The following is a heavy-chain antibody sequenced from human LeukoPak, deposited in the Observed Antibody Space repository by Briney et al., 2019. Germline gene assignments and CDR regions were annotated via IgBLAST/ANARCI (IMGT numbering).Heavy chain of an antibody. CDR3: AREGGYGDYVYYYYMDV. J-gene: IGHJ6*03. CDR1: GGSISSSSYY. Sequence: PSETLSLTCTVSGGSISSSSYYWGWIRQPPGKGLEWIGSIYYSGSTYYNPSLKSRVTISVDTSKNQFSLKLSSVTAADTAVYYCAREGGYGDYVYYYYMDVWGKGTTVTISS. V-gene: IGHV4-39*07. CDR2: IYYSGST. D-gene: IGHD4-17*01.